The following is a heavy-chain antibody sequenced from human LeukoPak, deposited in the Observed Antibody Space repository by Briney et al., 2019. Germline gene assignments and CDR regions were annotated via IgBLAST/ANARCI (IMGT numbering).Heavy chain of an antibody. V-gene: IGHV3-66*02. Sequence: PGGSLRLSCAASGFTVSSNYMSWARQAPGKGLEWVSVIYSGGSTYYADSVKGRFTISRDNSKNTLYLQMNSLRAEDTAVYYCARESGIAAAAGWGGYYYYYYMDVWGKGTTVTVSS. CDR2: IYSGGST. D-gene: IGHD6-13*01. CDR1: GFTVSSNY. CDR3: ARESGIAAAAGWGGYYYYYYMDV. J-gene: IGHJ6*03.